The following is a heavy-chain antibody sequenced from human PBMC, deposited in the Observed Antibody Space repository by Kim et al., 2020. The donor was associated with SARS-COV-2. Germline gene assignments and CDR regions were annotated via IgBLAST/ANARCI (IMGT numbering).Heavy chain of an antibody. CDR1: GFTFSSYW. CDR2: IKQDGSEK. D-gene: IGHD4-17*01. Sequence: GGSLILSCAASGFTFSSYWMSWVRQAPGKGLEWVANIKQDGSEKYYVDSVKGRFTISRDNAKNSLYLQMNSLRAEDTAVYYCARDKHDYGDYFDYWGQGTLVTVSS. V-gene: IGHV3-7*01. CDR3: ARDKHDYGDYFDY. J-gene: IGHJ4*02.